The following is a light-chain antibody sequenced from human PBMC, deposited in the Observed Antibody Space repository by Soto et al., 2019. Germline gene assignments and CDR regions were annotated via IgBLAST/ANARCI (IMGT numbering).Light chain of an antibody. CDR3: QQSSTFPIT. CDR1: QAIGTW. V-gene: IGKV1-12*01. CDR2: TAS. J-gene: IGKJ5*01. Sequence: DIQMTQSPSSVSASVGDRVTITCRASQAIGTWLAWYQQKPGKAPNLLIYTASSLQLGVPSRFSGSGSGTDFTLTISCLQPEDFATYYCQQSSTFPITFGQGTRLEIK.